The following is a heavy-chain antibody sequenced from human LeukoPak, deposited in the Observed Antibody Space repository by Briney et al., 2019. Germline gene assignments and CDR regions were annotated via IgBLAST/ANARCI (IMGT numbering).Heavy chain of an antibody. CDR3: ATDACSGSPQNAY. CDR2: IYSGGST. J-gene: IGHJ4*02. CDR1: GFTVSSNY. V-gene: IGHV3-53*01. D-gene: IGHD1-26*01. Sequence: PGGSLRLSCAASGFTVSSNYMTWVRQAPGKGLEWVSLIYSGGSTYYADSVKGRFTISRDNSKNTLYLQMNSLRAEDTAVYYCATDACSGSPQNAYWGQGTLVTVSS.